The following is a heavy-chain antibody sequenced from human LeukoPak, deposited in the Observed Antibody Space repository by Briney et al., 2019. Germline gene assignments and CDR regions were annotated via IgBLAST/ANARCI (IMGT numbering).Heavy chain of an antibody. V-gene: IGHV3-30*18. CDR1: GFTFSSYG. CDR2: ISYDGSNK. Sequence: GGSLRLSCAASGFTFSSYGMHWVRQAPGKGLEWVAVISYDGSNKYYADSVKGRFTISRDNSKNTLYLQMNSLRAEDTAVYYCAKDLARELPPSVGKEYYYYGMDVWGQGTTVTVSS. CDR3: AKDLARELPPSVGKEYYYYGMDV. J-gene: IGHJ6*02. D-gene: IGHD1-26*01.